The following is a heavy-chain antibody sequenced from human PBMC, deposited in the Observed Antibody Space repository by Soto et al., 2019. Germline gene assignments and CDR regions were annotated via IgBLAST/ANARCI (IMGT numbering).Heavy chain of an antibody. Sequence: LGESLKISCKGSGYSFTSYWIGWVRQMPGKGLEWMGIIYPGDSDTRYSPSFQGQVTISADKSISTAYLQWSSLKASDTAMYYCARLPIVVVPAAIDGDYYYGMDVWGQGTTVTVSS. D-gene: IGHD2-2*02. CDR2: IYPGDSDT. V-gene: IGHV5-51*01. J-gene: IGHJ6*02. CDR3: ARLPIVVVPAAIDGDYYYGMDV. CDR1: GYSFTSYW.